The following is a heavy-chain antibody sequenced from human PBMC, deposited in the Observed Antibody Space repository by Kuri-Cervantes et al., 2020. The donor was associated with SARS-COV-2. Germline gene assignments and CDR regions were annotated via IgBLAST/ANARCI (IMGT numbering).Heavy chain of an antibody. V-gene: IGHV3-53*01. CDR3: ARARGPDAFDI. Sequence: GESLKISCAASGFTVSSNYMSWVRQAPGKGLEGVSVIYSGGSTYYADSVKGRFTISRDNSKNTLYLQMNSLRAEDTAVYYCARARGPDAFDIWGQGTMVTVSS. CDR1: GFTVSSNY. J-gene: IGHJ3*02. CDR2: IYSGGST.